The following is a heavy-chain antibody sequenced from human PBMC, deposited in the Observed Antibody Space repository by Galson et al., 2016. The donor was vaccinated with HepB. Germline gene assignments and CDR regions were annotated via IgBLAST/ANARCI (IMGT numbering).Heavy chain of an antibody. J-gene: IGHJ4*02. CDR1: GDSVSSNSAG. V-gene: IGHV6-1*01. CDR2: TFYRSSWQN. Sequence: CAISGDSVSSNSAGWNWIRQSPSRGLEWLGRTFYRSSWQNDYAESVKSRITINPVTSKNQFSLQLNSVTPEDTAVYYCARSYLLGRGFGWWGQGTLVTVSS. CDR3: ARSYLLGRGFGW. D-gene: IGHD7-27*01.